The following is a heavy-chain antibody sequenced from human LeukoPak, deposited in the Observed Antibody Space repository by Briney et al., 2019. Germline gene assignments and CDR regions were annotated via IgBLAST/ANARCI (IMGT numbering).Heavy chain of an antibody. CDR2: IIPIFGTA. CDR3: ARGGQDYGDYQNFDY. J-gene: IGHJ4*02. V-gene: IGHV1-69*01. Sequence: SVKVSCKASGGTFSSYAISWVRQAPGQGLEWMGGIIPIFGTANYARKFQGRVTITADESTSTAYMELSSLRSEDTAVYYCARGGQDYGDYQNFDYWGQGTLVTVSS. CDR1: GGTFSSYA. D-gene: IGHD4-17*01.